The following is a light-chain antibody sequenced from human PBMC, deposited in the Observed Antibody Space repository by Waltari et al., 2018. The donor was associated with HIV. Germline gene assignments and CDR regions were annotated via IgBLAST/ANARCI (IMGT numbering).Light chain of an antibody. Sequence: SSELIQPPSLSVSPGQTASITCSGDKLGNKYASWYQQKPGQSPVLVMYPDNKRPSDIPVRCSGSNSGDTVTLTISGTQALDEADYYCQAWDTSGVVFGGGTKLTVL. J-gene: IGLJ2*01. V-gene: IGLV3-1*01. CDR2: PDN. CDR3: QAWDTSGVV. CDR1: KLGNKY.